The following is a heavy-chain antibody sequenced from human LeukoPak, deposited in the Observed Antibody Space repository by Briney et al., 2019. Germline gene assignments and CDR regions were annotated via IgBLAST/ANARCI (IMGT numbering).Heavy chain of an antibody. CDR2: IQNDGTKK. CDR1: GFRFSSYG. J-gene: IGHJ5*02. V-gene: IGHV3-30*02. D-gene: IGHD6-25*01. CDR3: AKDAATHGWFDP. Sequence: PGGSLTLSCAASGFRFSSYGMNWVRQAPGNGLEWVSFIQNDGTKKCYADFVKGRFIISRENSVNTLYLQMDSLRPEDTAVYYCAKDAATHGWFDPWGQGTLVTVSS.